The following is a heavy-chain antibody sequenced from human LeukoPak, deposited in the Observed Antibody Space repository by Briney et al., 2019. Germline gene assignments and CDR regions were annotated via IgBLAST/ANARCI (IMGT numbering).Heavy chain of an antibody. CDR2: IHSSGST. CDR1: GGSINNYY. Sequence: PSETLSLTCTVSGGSINNYYWSWIRQPPGKGLEWIAFIHSSGSTKYNPSLKSRVTMSVDTSKNQFSLKLSSVTAADTAVYYCARDLMVRGVLNWFDPWGQGTLVTVSS. J-gene: IGHJ5*02. D-gene: IGHD3-10*01. V-gene: IGHV4-59*12. CDR3: ARDLMVRGVLNWFDP.